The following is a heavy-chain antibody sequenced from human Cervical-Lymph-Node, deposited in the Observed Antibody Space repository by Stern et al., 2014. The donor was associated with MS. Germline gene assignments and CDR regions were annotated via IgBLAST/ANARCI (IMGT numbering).Heavy chain of an antibody. CDR3: ARSPLLNGVIHGFDY. J-gene: IGHJ4*02. Sequence: QVTLKESGPALVKPTQTLTLTCTFSGFSLNTSGMCVSWIRQPPGKALEWLALIHWDDDKYYSTSLKTRLTISKDTSKNQVVLTMTNMDPVDTATYYCARSPLLNGVIHGFDYWGQGTLVTVSS. CDR2: IHWDDDK. D-gene: IGHD3-16*02. CDR1: GFSLNTSGMC. V-gene: IGHV2-70*01.